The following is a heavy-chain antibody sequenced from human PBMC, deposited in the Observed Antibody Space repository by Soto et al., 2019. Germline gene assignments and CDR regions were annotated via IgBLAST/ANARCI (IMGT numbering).Heavy chain of an antibody. CDR1: GFTFSSYA. V-gene: IGHV3-23*01. CDR3: AKGRLGGGSSPWFDP. J-gene: IGHJ5*02. D-gene: IGHD6-6*01. Sequence: GGSLRLSCAASGFTFSSYAMSWVRQAPGKGLEWVSAISGSGGSTYYADSVKGRFTISRDNSKNTLYLQMNSLRAEDTAVYYCAKGRLGGGSSPWFDPWGQGTLVTVSS. CDR2: ISGSGGST.